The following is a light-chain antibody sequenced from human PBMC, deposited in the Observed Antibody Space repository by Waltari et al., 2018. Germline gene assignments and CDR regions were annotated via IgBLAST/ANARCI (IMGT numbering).Light chain of an antibody. V-gene: IGKV1-9*01. CDR2: AAS. Sequence: DIQLTQSPSFLSASVGDRVTFTCRASRDIRNYLAWYQQKSGKAPKRLTFAASTLQSGVPSRFSGSGSGTEFTLTSSSLQPEDLATYYCQQPPGTFGGGTK. J-gene: IGKJ4*01. CDR1: RDIRNY. CDR3: QQPPGT.